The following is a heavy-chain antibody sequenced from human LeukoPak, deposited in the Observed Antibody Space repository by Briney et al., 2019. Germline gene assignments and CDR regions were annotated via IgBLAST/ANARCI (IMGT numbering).Heavy chain of an antibody. CDR3: ATESYSGSYLYAFDI. D-gene: IGHD1-26*01. J-gene: IGHJ3*02. Sequence: GGSLRLSCAASGFTFSSYSMNWVRQAPGKGLEWVSSISSSSSYIYYADSVKGRFTISRDSAKNSLYLQMNSLRAEDTAVYYCATESYSGSYLYAFDIWGQGTMVTVSS. CDR1: GFTFSSYS. V-gene: IGHV3-21*01. CDR2: ISSSSSYI.